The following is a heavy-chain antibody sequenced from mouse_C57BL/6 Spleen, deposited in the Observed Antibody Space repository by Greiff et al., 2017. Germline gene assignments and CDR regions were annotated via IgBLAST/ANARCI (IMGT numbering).Heavy chain of an antibody. V-gene: IGHV1-82*01. CDR1: GYAFRSSW. J-gene: IGHJ4*01. Sequence: QVQLQQSGPELVKPGASVKISCKASGYAFRSSWLNWVKQRPGKGLEWIGRIYPGDGDTNYNGKFKGKATLTADKSSSTAYMQLSSLTSEDSAVYFCARGAQATYYAMDYWGQGTSVTVSS. CDR3: ARGAQATYYAMDY. D-gene: IGHD3-2*02. CDR2: IYPGDGDT.